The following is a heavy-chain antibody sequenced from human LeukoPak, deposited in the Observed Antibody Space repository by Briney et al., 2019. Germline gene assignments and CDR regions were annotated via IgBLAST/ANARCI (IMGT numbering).Heavy chain of an antibody. CDR2: IWYDGSNK. Sequence: GGSRRLSCAASGFTFSNYGMYWVRQAPGKGLEWVAVIWYDGSNKYYADSVKGRFTISRDNSKNTLYLQMNSLRAEDTAVYYCAREQALDYWGQGTLVTVSS. V-gene: IGHV3-33*01. J-gene: IGHJ4*02. CDR1: GFTFSNYG. CDR3: AREQALDY.